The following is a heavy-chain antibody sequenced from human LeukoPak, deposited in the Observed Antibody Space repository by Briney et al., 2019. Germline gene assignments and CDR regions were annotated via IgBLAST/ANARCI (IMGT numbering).Heavy chain of an antibody. CDR1: GGSISSGSYY. V-gene: IGHV4-61*02. D-gene: IGHD3-22*01. CDR2: IYTSGST. J-gene: IGHJ4*02. Sequence: SETLSLTCTVSGGSISSGSYYWSWIRQPAGKGLEWIGRIYTSGSTNYNPSLKSRVTISVDTSKNQFSLKLSSVTAADTAVYXXXXXPFYYDSSGYYYRGIDYWGQGTLVTVSS. CDR3: XXXPFYYDSSGYYYRGIDY.